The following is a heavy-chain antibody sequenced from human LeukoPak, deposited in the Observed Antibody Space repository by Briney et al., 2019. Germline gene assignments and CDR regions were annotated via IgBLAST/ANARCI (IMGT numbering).Heavy chain of an antibody. CDR1: GFTFSSYS. V-gene: IGHV3-30*18. J-gene: IGHJ4*02. CDR2: ISYDGSNK. CDR3: AKDLVF. Sequence: GGSLRLSCAASGFTFSSYSMNWVRQAPGKGLEWVAVISYDGSNKYYADSVKGRFTISRDNSKNTRYLQMNSLRAEDTAVYYCAKDLVFWSQGTLVTVSS. D-gene: IGHD6-13*01.